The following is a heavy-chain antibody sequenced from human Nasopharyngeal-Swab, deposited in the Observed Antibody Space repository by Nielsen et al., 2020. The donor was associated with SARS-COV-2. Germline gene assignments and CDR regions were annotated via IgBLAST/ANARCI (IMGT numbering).Heavy chain of an antibody. Sequence: ASVNVSCKASGYTFTSYAMHWVRQAPGQRLEWMGWINAGNGNTKYSQKFQGRVTITRDTSASTAYMELSSLRSEDTAVYYCARDRITDPDAFDIWGQGTMVTVSS. CDR3: ARDRITDPDAFDI. J-gene: IGHJ3*02. V-gene: IGHV1-3*01. CDR1: GYTFTSYA. CDR2: INAGNGNT.